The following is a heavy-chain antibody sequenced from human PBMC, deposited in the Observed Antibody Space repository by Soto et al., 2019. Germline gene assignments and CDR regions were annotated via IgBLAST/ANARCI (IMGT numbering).Heavy chain of an antibody. CDR2: LYTEGTT. Sequence: GGSLRLSCVASGLTVSHNYMAWVRQAPEMGLEWVSILYTEGTTYYADSVKGRFTISSDSSKNTLFLQMDSLRAEDTAVYYCVRPRPSGENYGMDVWGQGTTVTVSS. D-gene: IGHD3-16*01. CDR3: VRPRPSGENYGMDV. J-gene: IGHJ6*02. CDR1: GLTVSHNY. V-gene: IGHV3-53*01.